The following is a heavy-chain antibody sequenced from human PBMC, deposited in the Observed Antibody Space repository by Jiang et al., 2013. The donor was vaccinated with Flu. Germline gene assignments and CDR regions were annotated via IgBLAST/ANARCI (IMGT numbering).Heavy chain of an antibody. CDR2: ISTYNGDT. CDR1: GYTFTSYG. J-gene: IGHJ4*02. V-gene: IGHV1-18*01. CDR3: ARDRGYTVTTGY. D-gene: IGHD4-17*01. Sequence: SGAEVKKPGASVKVSCKASGYTFTSYGISWVRQAPGQGLEWMGWISTYNGDTNYAQNIQGRVTMTTDTSTTTAYMELRSLRSDDTAVYYCARDRGYTVTTGYWGQGTPGHRLL.